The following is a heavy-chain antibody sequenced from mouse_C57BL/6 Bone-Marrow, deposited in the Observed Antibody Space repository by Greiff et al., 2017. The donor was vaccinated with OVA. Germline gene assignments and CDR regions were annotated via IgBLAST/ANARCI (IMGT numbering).Heavy chain of an antibody. CDR3: AKTGFITTVVAALDWYFDV. J-gene: IGHJ1*03. Sequence: QVQLQQSGPGLVQPSPSLSITCTVSGFSLTSYGVHWVRQPPGKGLEWLGVIWSGGSTDYNAAFISRLSISKDNSNSQVFFKMNSLQADDTAIYYCAKTGFITTVVAALDWYFDVWGTGTTVTVSS. D-gene: IGHD1-1*01. CDR1: GFSLTSYG. CDR2: IWSGGST. V-gene: IGHV2-4*01.